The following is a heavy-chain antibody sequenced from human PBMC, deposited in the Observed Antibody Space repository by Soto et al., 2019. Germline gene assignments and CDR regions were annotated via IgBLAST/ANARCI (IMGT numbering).Heavy chain of an antibody. Sequence: PGGSLRLSCAASAFTFSTYAMSWVRQAPGKGLEWVSAISASGGSTYFADSVKGRFTISRDNSKNTLYMQMNSLRADDTAVYYCANLPWGDDVLDIWGQGTMVTVSS. CDR1: AFTFSTYA. D-gene: IGHD3-16*01. CDR3: ANLPWGDDVLDI. V-gene: IGHV3-23*01. J-gene: IGHJ3*02. CDR2: ISASGGST.